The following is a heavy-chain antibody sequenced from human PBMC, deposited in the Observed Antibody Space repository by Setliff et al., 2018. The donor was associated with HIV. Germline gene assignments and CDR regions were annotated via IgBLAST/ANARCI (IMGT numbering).Heavy chain of an antibody. V-gene: IGHV4-39*01. D-gene: IGHD3-3*01. CDR3: ASEQTYYDFWSGYYLGGVFDP. CDR2: IYYSGST. Sequence: SETLSLTCTVSGGSISSSSYYWGWIRQPPGKGLEWIGSIYYSGSTYYNPSLKSRVTISVDTSKNQFSLKLSSVTAADTAVYYCASEQTYYDFWSGYYLGGVFDPWGQGTTVTVS. J-gene: IGHJ6*02. CDR1: GGSISSSSYY.